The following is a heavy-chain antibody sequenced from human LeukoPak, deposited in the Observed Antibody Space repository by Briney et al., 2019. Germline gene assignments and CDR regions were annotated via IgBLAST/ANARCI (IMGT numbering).Heavy chain of an antibody. V-gene: IGHV3-11*04. CDR2: ISSSGSTI. Sequence: GGSLRLSCAASGFTFSDYYMSWIRQAPGKGLEGVSYISSSGSTIYYADSVKGRFTISRDNAKNSLYLQMNSLRAEDTAVYYCARAVGSSYYYYYYMDVWGKGTTVTVSS. CDR3: ARAVGSSYYYYYYMDV. CDR1: GFTFSDYY. D-gene: IGHD6-6*01. J-gene: IGHJ6*03.